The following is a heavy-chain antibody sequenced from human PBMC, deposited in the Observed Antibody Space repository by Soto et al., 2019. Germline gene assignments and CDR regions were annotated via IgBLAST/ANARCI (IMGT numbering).Heavy chain of an antibody. V-gene: IGHV3-33*01. J-gene: IGHJ4*02. D-gene: IGHD6-19*01. CDR2: IWYDGSNK. CDR3: ARDEDSGWYSGGANQFDY. CDR1: GFTFSSYG. Sequence: QVQLVESGGGVVQPGRSLRLSCAASGFTFSSYGMHWVRQAPGKGLEWVAVIWYDGSNKYYADSVKGRFTISRDNSKNTLYLQMNSLRAEDTAVYYCARDEDSGWYSGGANQFDYWGQGTLVTVSS.